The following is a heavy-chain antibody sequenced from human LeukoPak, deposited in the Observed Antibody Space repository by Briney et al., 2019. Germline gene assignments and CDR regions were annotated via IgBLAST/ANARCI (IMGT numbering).Heavy chain of an antibody. CDR3: TTDTGPELLGYHY. CDR1: GFTFSDYY. Sequence: GGSLRLSCAASGFTFSDYYMSWIRQAPGKGLEWVGRIKSKTDGGTTDYAAPVKGRFTISRDDSKNTLYLQMNSLKTEDTAVYYCTTDTGPELLGYHYWGQGTLVTVSS. V-gene: IGHV3-15*01. CDR2: IKSKTDGGTT. J-gene: IGHJ4*02. D-gene: IGHD1-26*01.